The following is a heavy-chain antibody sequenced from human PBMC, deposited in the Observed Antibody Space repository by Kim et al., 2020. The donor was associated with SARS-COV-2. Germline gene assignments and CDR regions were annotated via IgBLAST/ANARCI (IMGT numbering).Heavy chain of an antibody. Sequence: GGSLRLSCTVSGLTFNIFAMAWVRQAPGKGPEWVSVINGTGVVTFYADSVKGRFIISRDNSKNTFFLQMNSLRVEDMAIYYCTKGNPGLPHYYMDFWG. J-gene: IGHJ6*03. V-gene: IGHV3-23*01. CDR3: TKGNPGLPHYYMDF. D-gene: IGHD6-13*01. CDR2: INGTGVVT. CDR1: GLTFNIFA.